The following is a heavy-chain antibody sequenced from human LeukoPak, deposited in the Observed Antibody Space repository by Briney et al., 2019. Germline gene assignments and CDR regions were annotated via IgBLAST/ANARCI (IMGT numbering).Heavy chain of an antibody. CDR3: ARESSGGSSYYYYGMDV. CDR2: IHSGGTT. D-gene: IGHD2-15*01. Sequence: GGSLRLSCAASGFTVTSNYVNWVRQAPGMGLEWVSVIHSGGTTYYADSVKGRFTISRDNSKNTLYLQMNSLRAEDTAVYYCARESSGGSSYYYYGMDVWGQGTTVTVSS. CDR1: GFTVTSNY. J-gene: IGHJ6*02. V-gene: IGHV3-53*01.